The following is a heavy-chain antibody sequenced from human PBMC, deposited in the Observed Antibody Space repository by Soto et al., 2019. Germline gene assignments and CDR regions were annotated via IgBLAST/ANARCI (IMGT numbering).Heavy chain of an antibody. CDR2: IGPESGAT. J-gene: IGHJ5*02. D-gene: IGHD3-16*01. V-gene: IGHV1-2*02. Sequence: ASVKVSCKASGYTFTGHYIHWVRQAPEQGPEWMGEIGPESGATRYAQRFQGRVTMTRDISIATAYMELNNLRSDDTAIYYCARMETFGSLNWFDPWGQGTLVTVSS. CDR3: ARMETFGSLNWFDP. CDR1: GYTFTGHY.